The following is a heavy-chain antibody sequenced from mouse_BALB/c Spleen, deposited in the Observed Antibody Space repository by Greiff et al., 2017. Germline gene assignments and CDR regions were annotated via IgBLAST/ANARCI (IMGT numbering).Heavy chain of an antibody. CDR3: ARSDGSSYGFAY. D-gene: IGHD1-1*01. V-gene: IGHV14-1*02. CDR2: IDPENGNT. CDR1: GFNIKDYY. J-gene: IGHJ3*01. Sequence: VQLKESGAELVRPGALVKLSCKASGFNIKDYYMHWVKQRPEQGLEWIGWIDPENGNTIYDPKFQGKASITADTSSNTAYLQLSSLTSEDTAVYYCARSDGSSYGFAYWGQGTLVTVSA.